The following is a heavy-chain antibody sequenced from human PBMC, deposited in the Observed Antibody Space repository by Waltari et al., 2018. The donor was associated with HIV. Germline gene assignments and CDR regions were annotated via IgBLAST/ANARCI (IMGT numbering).Heavy chain of an antibody. Sequence: EVQLVESGGGLVKPGGSLRLSCAASGFTFSSYSMNWVRQAPGKGLEWVSSISSSSSYIYYADSVKGRFTISRDNAKNSLYLQMNSLRAEDTAVYYCARDTSFGSSPDLDAFDIWGQGTMVTVSS. CDR2: ISSSSSYI. CDR1: GFTFSSYS. V-gene: IGHV3-21*01. CDR3: ARDTSFGSSPDLDAFDI. J-gene: IGHJ3*02. D-gene: IGHD1-26*01.